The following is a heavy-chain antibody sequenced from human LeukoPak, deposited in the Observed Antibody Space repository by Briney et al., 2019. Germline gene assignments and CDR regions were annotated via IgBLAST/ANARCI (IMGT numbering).Heavy chain of an antibody. J-gene: IGHJ4*02. CDR1: GYTFTSYY. CDR3: ARAASDASFDY. Sequence: ASVKVSCKAFGYTFTSYYMHWVRQAPGQELEWMGIINPSGGSTSYAQKFQGRVTMTRGTSTSTVYMELSSLRSEDTAMYYCARAASDASFDYWGQGTLVTVSS. V-gene: IGHV1-46*01. D-gene: IGHD6-13*01. CDR2: INPSGGST.